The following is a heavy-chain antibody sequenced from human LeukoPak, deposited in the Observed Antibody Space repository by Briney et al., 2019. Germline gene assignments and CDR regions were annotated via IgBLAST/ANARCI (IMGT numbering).Heavy chain of an antibody. J-gene: IGHJ4*02. CDR1: GGSFSGYY. CDR2: IYYSGST. Sequence: PSETLSLTCAVSGGSFSGYYWSWIRQSPGKGLEWIGYIYYSGSTNYNPSLKSRVTISVATSKNQFSLNLTSVTAADTAVYYCAREYCSSTSCYFDYWGQGTLVTVSS. D-gene: IGHD2-2*01. CDR3: AREYCSSTSCYFDY. V-gene: IGHV4-59*13.